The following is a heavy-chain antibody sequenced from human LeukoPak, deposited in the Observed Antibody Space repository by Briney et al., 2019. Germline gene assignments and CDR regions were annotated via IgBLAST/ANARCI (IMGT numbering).Heavy chain of an antibody. CDR2: INAGNCNT. D-gene: IGHD3-22*01. J-gene: IGHJ4*02. V-gene: IGHV1-3*01. Sequence: ASVKVSCKASGYTFTSYAMHWVRQAPGQRLEWMVWINAGNCNTKYSQKLQGRVTITRDTSASTAYMELSSLRSEDTAVYYCARDAYYYDSSGYYSPKNYFDYWGQGTLVTVSS. CDR3: ARDAYYYDSSGYYSPKNYFDY. CDR1: GYTFTSYA.